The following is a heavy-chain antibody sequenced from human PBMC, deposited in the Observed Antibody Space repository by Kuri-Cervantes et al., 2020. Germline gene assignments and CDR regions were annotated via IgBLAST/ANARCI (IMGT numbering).Heavy chain of an antibody. CDR2: MNPNSGGT. Sequence: ASVKVSCKASGGTFSSYAISWVRQAPGQGLEWMGWMNPNSGGTNYAQKFQGRVTMTRDTSISAAYMELSRLRSDDTAVYYCARDLGLPVVGSTYNSKDRYHYYYHMDVWGKGTTVTVSS. D-gene: IGHD1-26*01. CDR1: GGTFSSYA. J-gene: IGHJ6*03. V-gene: IGHV1-2*02. CDR3: ARDLGLPVVGSTYNSKDRYHYYYHMDV.